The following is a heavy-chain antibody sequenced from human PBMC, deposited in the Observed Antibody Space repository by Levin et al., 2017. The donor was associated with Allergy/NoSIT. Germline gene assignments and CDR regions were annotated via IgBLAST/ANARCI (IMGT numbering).Heavy chain of an antibody. J-gene: IGHJ4*02. Sequence: GESLKISCKGSGYRFTGYWIGWVRQMPGTGLEWMGIIYPSDSDTRYSPSFQGQVTISADKSISTAYLQWSSLKASDTAMYYCVRFPGAGTPDYWGQGTLVTVSS. CDR1: GYRFTGYW. V-gene: IGHV5-51*01. CDR2: IYPSDSDT. CDR3: VRFPGAGTPDY. D-gene: IGHD6-13*01.